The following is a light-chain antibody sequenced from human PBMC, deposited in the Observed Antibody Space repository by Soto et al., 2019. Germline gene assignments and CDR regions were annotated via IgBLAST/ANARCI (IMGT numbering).Light chain of an antibody. J-gene: IGLJ2*01. CDR1: SSKIGSNT. V-gene: IGLV1-44*01. CDR2: SNT. Sequence: QSVLTQPPSASGTPGQRVTISCSGSSSKIGSNTVNWYQQLPGTAPKLLLYSNTQRPSGVPDRFSGSKSGTSASLAISGLQSEDEADYYCAAWDDSLNGRVFGGGTKLTVL. CDR3: AAWDDSLNGRV.